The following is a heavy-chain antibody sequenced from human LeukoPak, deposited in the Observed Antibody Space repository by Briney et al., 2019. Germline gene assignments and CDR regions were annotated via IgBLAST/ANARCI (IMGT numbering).Heavy chain of an antibody. CDR2: IIPILGIA. J-gene: IGHJ6*02. CDR1: GGTFSSYA. V-gene: IGHV1-69*04. D-gene: IGHD3-10*01. Sequence: ASVKVSCKASGGTFSSYAISWVRQAPGQGLEWMGRIIPILGIANYAQKFQGRVTITADKSTSTAYMELSSLRSEDTAVYYCARGTMARGVVVWGQGTTVTVSS. CDR3: ARGTMARGVVV.